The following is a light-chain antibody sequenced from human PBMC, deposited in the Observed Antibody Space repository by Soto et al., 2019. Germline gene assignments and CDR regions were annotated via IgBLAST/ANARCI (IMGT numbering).Light chain of an antibody. CDR3: QHRSNWYT. V-gene: IGKV3-11*01. J-gene: IGKJ2*01. Sequence: EIVLTQSPATLSLSPGERATLSCRASQSVSSYLAWYQQKPGQAPRLLIYDASNRATGIPARFSGSGSGTDFTLTISSLEPEDFAFYYCQHRSNWYTFGQGTKLEIK. CDR2: DAS. CDR1: QSVSSY.